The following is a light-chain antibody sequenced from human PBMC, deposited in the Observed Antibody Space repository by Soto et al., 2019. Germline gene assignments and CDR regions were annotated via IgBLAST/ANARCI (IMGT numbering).Light chain of an antibody. V-gene: IGKV3-11*01. J-gene: IGKJ2*01. Sequence: EIVLTQSPATLSLSPGERATLSCRASQSVSSYLAWYQQKPGQAPRLLIYEASNRATGIPARFSGRGSGTDFTLTISSLEPEDFAVYYCQQRSNWPPMYTFGQGTKLEIK. CDR3: QQRSNWPPMYT. CDR1: QSVSSY. CDR2: EAS.